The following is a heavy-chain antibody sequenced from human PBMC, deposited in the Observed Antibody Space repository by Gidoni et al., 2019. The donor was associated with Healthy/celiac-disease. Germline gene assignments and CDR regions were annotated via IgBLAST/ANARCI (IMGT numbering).Heavy chain of an antibody. CDR2: ISSSSSTI. D-gene: IGHD3-22*01. V-gene: IGHV3-48*02. J-gene: IGHJ4*02. CDR1: GFTSRSYR. CDR3: SRGGGFYYDSSGLELAD. Sequence: EVQLVESGGGLVQPGGSLRLSCAASGFTSRSYRKNWVRQAPGKGLGCVSYISSSSSTIYDADSLKGRFTISRDNAKNSLYLQMNSLRDEDTAVYYCSRGGGFYYDSSGLELADWGQGTLVTVSS.